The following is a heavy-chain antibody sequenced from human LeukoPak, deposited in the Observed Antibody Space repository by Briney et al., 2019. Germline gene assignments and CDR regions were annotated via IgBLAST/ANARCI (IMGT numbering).Heavy chain of an antibody. CDR1: GYTFTGYY. CDR3: ARVLGDDSSWYHYYYGMDV. D-gene: IGHD6-13*01. CDR2: INPNSGGT. J-gene: IGHJ6*02. V-gene: IGHV1-2*02. Sequence: GASVTVSCKASGYTFTGYYMHWVRQAPGQGLEWMGWINPNSGGTNYAQKFQGRVTMTRDTSISTAYMELSRLRSDDTAVYYCARVLGDDSSWYHYYYGMDVWGQGTTVTVSS.